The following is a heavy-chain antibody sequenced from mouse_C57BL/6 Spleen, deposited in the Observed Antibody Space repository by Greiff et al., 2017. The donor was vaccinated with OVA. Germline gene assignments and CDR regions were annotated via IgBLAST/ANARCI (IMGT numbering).Heavy chain of an antibody. D-gene: IGHD2-3*01. CDR2: IDPSDSYT. J-gene: IGHJ1*03. Sequence: VKLQQPGAELVRPGTSVKLSCKASGYTFTSYWMHWVKQRPGQGLEWIGVIDPSDSYTNYNQKFKGKATLTVDTSSSTAYMQLSSLTSEDSAVYYCARWLLRDWYFDVWGTGTTVTVSS. CDR1: GYTFTSYW. V-gene: IGHV1-59*01. CDR3: ARWLLRDWYFDV.